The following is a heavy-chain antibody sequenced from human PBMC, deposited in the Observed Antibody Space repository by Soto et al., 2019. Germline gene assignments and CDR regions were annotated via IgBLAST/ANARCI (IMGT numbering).Heavy chain of an antibody. Sequence: ASVKVSCKASGGTFSSYAISWVRQAPGQGLEWMGGIIPIFGTANYAQKFQGRVTITADESTSTAYMELSSLRSEDTAVYYCARTYYYGSGSYSRYYYYGMDVWGQGTTVTVSS. D-gene: IGHD3-10*01. J-gene: IGHJ6*02. CDR2: IIPIFGTA. V-gene: IGHV1-69*13. CDR3: ARTYYYGSGSYSRYYYYGMDV. CDR1: GGTFSSYA.